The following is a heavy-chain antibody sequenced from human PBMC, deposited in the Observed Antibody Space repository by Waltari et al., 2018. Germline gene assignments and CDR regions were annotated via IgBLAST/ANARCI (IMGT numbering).Heavy chain of an antibody. V-gene: IGHV1-2*06. D-gene: IGHD3-22*01. Sequence: QVQLVQSGAEVKKPGASVKVSCKASGYTFTGYYMHWVRQAPGQGLGWMGRINPNSGGTNYAQKFQGRVTMTRDTSISTAYMELSRLRSDDTAVYYCARDSYYDSSGYYFDYWGQGTLVTVSS. CDR2: INPNSGGT. J-gene: IGHJ4*02. CDR1: GYTFTGYY. CDR3: ARDSYYDSSGYYFDY.